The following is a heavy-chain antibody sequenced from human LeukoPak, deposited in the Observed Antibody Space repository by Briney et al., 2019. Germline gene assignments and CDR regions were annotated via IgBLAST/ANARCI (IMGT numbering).Heavy chain of an antibody. CDR1: GGTFSSYA. D-gene: IGHD5-24*01. J-gene: IGHJ4*02. V-gene: IGHV1-69*05. CDR3: ARDGPAVEMATITPPLED. CDR2: IIPIFGTA. Sequence: ASVKVSCKASGGTFSSYAISWVRQAPGQGLEWMGGIIPIFGTANYAQMFQGRVTITTDESTSTAYMELSSLRSEDTAVYYCARDGPAVEMATITPPLEDWGQGTLVTVSS.